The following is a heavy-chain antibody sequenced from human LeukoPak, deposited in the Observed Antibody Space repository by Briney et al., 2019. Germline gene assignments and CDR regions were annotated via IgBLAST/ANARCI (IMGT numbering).Heavy chain of an antibody. CDR3: ARDGYYYDSSGYYYYFDY. J-gene: IGHJ4*02. CDR2: IKQDESEK. Sequence: PGGSLRLSCAASGFTFSSYWMSWVRQAPGKGLEWVANIKQDESEKYYVDSVKGRFTISRDNAKKSLYLQMNSLRAEDTAVYYCARDGYYYDSSGYYYYFDYWGQGTLVTVSS. CDR1: GFTFSSYW. V-gene: IGHV3-7*01. D-gene: IGHD3-22*01.